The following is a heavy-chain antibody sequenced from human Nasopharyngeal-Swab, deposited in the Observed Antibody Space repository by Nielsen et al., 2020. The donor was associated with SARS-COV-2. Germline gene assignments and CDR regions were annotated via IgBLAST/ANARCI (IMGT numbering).Heavy chain of an antibody. Sequence: ASLKVSCKASGYTFTSYDINWVRQAPGKGLEWMGGFDPEDGETIYAQKFQGRVTMTEDTSTDTAYMELSSLRSEDTAVYYCATRIHLGFDPWGQGTLVTVSS. CDR2: FDPEDGET. V-gene: IGHV1-24*01. CDR3: ATRIHLGFDP. CDR1: GYTFTSYD. D-gene: IGHD2-15*01. J-gene: IGHJ5*02.